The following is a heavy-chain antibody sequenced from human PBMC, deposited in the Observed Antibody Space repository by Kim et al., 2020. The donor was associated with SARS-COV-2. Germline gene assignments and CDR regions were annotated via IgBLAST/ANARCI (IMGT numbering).Heavy chain of an antibody. J-gene: IGHJ4*02. CDR3: ARDNLLNWNYHY. V-gene: IGHV1-2*06. Sequence: ASVKVSCKASGYTFTGYYMHWVRQAPGQGLEWMGRINPNSGGTNYAQKFQGRVTMTRDTSISTAYMELSRLRSDDTAVYYCARDNLLNWNYHYWGQGTLVTVSS. CDR2: INPNSGGT. CDR1: GYTFTGYY. D-gene: IGHD1-7*01.